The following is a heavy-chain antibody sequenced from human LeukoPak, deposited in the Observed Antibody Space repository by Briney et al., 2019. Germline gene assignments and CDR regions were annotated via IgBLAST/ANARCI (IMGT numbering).Heavy chain of an antibody. CDR1: GGSISSYY. J-gene: IGHJ4*02. D-gene: IGHD4-17*01. V-gene: IGHV4-59*08. Sequence: PSETLSLTCTVSGGSISSYYWSWIRQPPGKGLEWIGYIYYSGSTNYNPSLKSRVTISVDTSKNQFSLKLSSVTAADTAVYYCARRRYGDYAHFDYWGQGTLVTVSS. CDR2: IYYSGST. CDR3: ARRRYGDYAHFDY.